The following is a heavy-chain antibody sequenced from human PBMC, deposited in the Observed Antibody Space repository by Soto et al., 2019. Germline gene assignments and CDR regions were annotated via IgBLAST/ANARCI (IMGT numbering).Heavy chain of an antibody. V-gene: IGHV1-69*01. J-gene: IGHJ4*02. D-gene: IGHD3-3*01. CDR3: AREAEAFGLVPRFDY. Sequence: QVQLVQSGAEVKKPGSSVKVSCKASGGTFSSYAISWVRQAPGQGLEWLGGIIPIFGTANYAQKFEGRVPITGDESTCTAYMELSSLRSEDTAVYYCAREAEAFGLVPRFDYGVQGTLVTVSS. CDR2: IIPIFGTA. CDR1: GGTFSSYA.